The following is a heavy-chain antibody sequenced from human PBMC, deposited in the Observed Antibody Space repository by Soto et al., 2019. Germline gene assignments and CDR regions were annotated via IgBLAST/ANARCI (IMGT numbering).Heavy chain of an antibody. CDR3: ARWGSSRLDY. V-gene: IGHV2-5*02. CDR2: IYWDDDK. J-gene: IGHJ4*02. D-gene: IGHD3-16*02. Sequence: QITLKESGPTLVKPTQTLTLTCTFSGFSLSTSGVGVGVGWIRQPPGKALEWLALIYWDDDKLYSPSLKTRVTITKDTSKNQVVLTMTNMDPVDTATYYCARWGSSRLDYWGQGTLLTVSS. CDR1: GFSLSTSGVGVG.